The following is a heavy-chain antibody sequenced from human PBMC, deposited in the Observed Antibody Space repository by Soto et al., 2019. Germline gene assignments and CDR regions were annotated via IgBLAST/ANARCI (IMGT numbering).Heavy chain of an antibody. Sequence: SVKVSCKASGYTFPSYGISWVRQAPGQGLEWMGGISAINGKANYAQKFQGRVTMTADESTSTAYMELSSLRSEDTAVYYCAISYYYDSSGYYGRHYFDYWGQGTLVTVSS. J-gene: IGHJ4*02. V-gene: IGHV1-69*13. CDR3: AISYYYDSSGYYGRHYFDY. D-gene: IGHD3-22*01. CDR2: ISAINGKA. CDR1: GYTFPSYG.